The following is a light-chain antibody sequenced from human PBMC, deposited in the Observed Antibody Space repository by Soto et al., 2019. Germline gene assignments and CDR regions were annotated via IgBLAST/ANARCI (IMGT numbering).Light chain of an antibody. CDR1: SSDVGSYNY. J-gene: IGLJ2*01. CDR3: CSYAGYNHAFGL. CDR2: NVH. V-gene: IGLV2-11*01. Sequence: QSVLTQPRSVSGSPGQSVTISCTGTSSDVGSYNYVSWYQQHPAKAPNLMIYNVHERPSGVPDRFSGAKSGNTASLTISGLQAEDEADYYCCSYAGYNHAFGLFGGGTKLTVL.